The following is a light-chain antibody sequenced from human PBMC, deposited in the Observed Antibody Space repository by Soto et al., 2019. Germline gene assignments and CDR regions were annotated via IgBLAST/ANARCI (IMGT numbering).Light chain of an antibody. V-gene: IGLV1-44*01. CDR1: SSNIGINT. CDR2: SNN. J-gene: IGLJ2*01. Sequence: QSVLTQPPSASGTPGQRVNPACSGSSSNIGINTVNWYQQLPGTAPKPLIYSNNQRPSGVPDRFSGSKSGTSASLAISGLHSEDEADYYCAAWDDSLNGPVVFGGGTKLTVL. CDR3: AAWDDSLNGPVV.